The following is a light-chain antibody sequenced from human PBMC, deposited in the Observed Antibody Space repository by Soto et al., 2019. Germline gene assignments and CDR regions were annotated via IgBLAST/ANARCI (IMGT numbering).Light chain of an antibody. CDR1: SSDVGGYNY. CDR3: SSYAGSSNV. J-gene: IGLJ1*01. Sequence: QSVLTQPPSASGSPVQSFAISCTGTSSDVGGYNYVSWYQQHPGKAPKLMIYEVNKRPSGVPDRFSGSKSGNTASLTVSGLQAEDEADYYCSSYAGSSNVFGTGTKLTVL. CDR2: EVN. V-gene: IGLV2-8*01.